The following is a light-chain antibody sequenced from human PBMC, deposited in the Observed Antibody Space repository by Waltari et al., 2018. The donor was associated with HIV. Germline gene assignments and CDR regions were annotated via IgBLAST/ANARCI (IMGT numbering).Light chain of an antibody. CDR3: QVWDASSGHVV. CDR2: DDR. V-gene: IGLV3-21*02. Sequence: SYVLTQPPTLAVAPGQTARITCGGINLGSKSVNWSQQKPGQAPVLVIYDDRERASHLPGRISGSKSGNTATLTISNVEAGDESDFHCQVWDASSGHVVFGGGTKLTV. J-gene: IGLJ2*01. CDR1: NLGSKS.